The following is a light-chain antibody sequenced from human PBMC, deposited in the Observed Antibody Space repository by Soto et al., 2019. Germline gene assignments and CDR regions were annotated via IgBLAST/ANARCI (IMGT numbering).Light chain of an antibody. CDR1: QGVRNS. V-gene: IGKV3-15*01. Sequence: ILMTQSPATLSVSPGERATLSCRASQGVRNSLAWYQHKPGQAPRLLIYDASTRATGIPARFSGSGSGTDFTLTISSLQSEDFAVYYCQQYNNWPPWTFGQGTRVDIK. J-gene: IGKJ1*01. CDR3: QQYNNWPPWT. CDR2: DAS.